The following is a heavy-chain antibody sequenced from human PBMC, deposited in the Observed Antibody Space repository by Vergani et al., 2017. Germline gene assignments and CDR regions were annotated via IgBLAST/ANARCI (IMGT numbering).Heavy chain of an antibody. CDR3: ARDRSGGYGYYDCDRDV. J-gene: IGHJ6*03. D-gene: IGHD1-26*01. V-gene: IGHV3-30-3*01. Sequence: QVQLVESGGGAVQPGRSPSLPPPAPRFTLRSYATHWVPHAPGKGLEWVAVTSYDGSKKYHAAPVKGRFTISSDNSKNTLYLQMKSLRAEDTAVYYCARDRSGGYGYYDCDRDVWGKG. CDR1: RFTLRSYA. CDR2: TSYDGSKK.